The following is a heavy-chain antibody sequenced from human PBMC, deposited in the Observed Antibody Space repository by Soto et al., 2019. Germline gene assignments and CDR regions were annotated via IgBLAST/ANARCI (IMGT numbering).Heavy chain of an antibody. Sequence: QLVESGGGLVKPGGSLRLSCVASGFPFFNGWMSWVRQAPGKGLEWIGRIKTTREGGTTDYAAPVKGRFTISRDDSKNMLYLQMNSLKTEDTAVYYCTTEEWEWGQGTLVTVSS. CDR2: IKTTREGGTT. D-gene: IGHD1-26*01. CDR1: GFPFFNGW. J-gene: IGHJ4*02. V-gene: IGHV3-15*05. CDR3: TTEEWE.